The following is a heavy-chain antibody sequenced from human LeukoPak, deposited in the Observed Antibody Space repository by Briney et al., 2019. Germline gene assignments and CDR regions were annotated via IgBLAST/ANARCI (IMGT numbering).Heavy chain of an antibody. J-gene: IGHJ6*02. Sequence: GGSLRLSCAASGFTFSSHAMSWVRQAPGKGLEWVSSISSSSSYIYYADSVKGRFTISRDNAKNSLYLQMNSLRAEDTAVYYCARVRYYYDSSGYFYYYGMDVWGQGTTVTVSS. CDR2: ISSSSSYI. CDR1: GFTFSSHA. CDR3: ARVRYYYDSSGYFYYYGMDV. V-gene: IGHV3-21*01. D-gene: IGHD3-22*01.